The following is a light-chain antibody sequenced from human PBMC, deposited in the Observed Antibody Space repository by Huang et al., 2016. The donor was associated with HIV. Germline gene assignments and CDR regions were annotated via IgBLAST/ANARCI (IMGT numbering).Light chain of an antibody. CDR3: QNYDSAPLT. V-gene: IGKV1-27*01. CDR1: QGISNY. Sequence: DIQMTKSPFSRFASVGVRVTITCRASQGISNYLTWYQQKPGKVPKLLIYTASTVQSGVPSRFSGDGSGTDFTLTISSLQPEDVTSYYCQNYDSAPLTFGGGTKVQIK. J-gene: IGKJ4*01. CDR2: TAS.